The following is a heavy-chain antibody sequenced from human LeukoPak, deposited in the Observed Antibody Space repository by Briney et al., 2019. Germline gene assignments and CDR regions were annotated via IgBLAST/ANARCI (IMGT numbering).Heavy chain of an antibody. CDR1: GFTFSSYS. V-gene: IGHV3-21*01. D-gene: IGHD6-19*01. CDR3: ARDIYSSGWYPWDY. J-gene: IGHJ4*02. CDR2: ISSSSSYI. Sequence: PGGSLRLSCAASGFTFSSYSMNWVRQAPGKGLEWVSSISSSSSYIYYADSVKGRFTISRDNAKNSLYLQMNSLRAEDTAVYHCARDIYSSGWYPWDYWGQGTLATVSS.